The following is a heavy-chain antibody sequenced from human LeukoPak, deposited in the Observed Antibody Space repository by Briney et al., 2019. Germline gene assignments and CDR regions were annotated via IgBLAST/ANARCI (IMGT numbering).Heavy chain of an antibody. J-gene: IGHJ4*02. CDR3: AREGGFYRPLDY. CDR2: VHLDGRT. CDR1: GGSVINTNW. D-gene: IGHD3-3*01. Sequence: SGTLSLTCGVSGGSVINTNWWTWVRQPPGKGLEWIGEVHLDGRTNYNPSLESRLTMSVDVSENQVSLKLTSVSAADTAVYYCAREGGFYRPLDYSGQETLVTVS. V-gene: IGHV4-4*02.